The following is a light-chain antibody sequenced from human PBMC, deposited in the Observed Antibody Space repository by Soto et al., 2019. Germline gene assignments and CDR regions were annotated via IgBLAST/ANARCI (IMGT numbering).Light chain of an antibody. Sequence: HSVLTKPPSASGSPGQSVTISCTGTSSDVGGYNYVSWYQQHPGKAPKLMIYEVSKRPSGVPDRFSGSKSGNTASLTVSGLQAEDEADYYCSSYVGSNNFVFGTGTKVTVL. J-gene: IGLJ1*01. CDR3: SSYVGSNNFV. CDR2: EVS. CDR1: SSDVGGYNY. V-gene: IGLV2-8*01.